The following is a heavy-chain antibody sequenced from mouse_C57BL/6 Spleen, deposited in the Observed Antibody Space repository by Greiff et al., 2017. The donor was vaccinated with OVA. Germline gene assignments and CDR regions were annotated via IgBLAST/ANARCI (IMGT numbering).Heavy chain of an antibody. CDR1: GYSITSGYY. CDR2: ISYDGSN. Sequence: EVKLMESGPGLVKPSQSLSLTCSVTGYSITSGYYWNWIRQFPGNQLEWMGYISYDGSNNYNPSLKNRISITRDTSKNQFFLKLNSVTTEDTATYYCARPHYYGSSYGFAYWGQGTLVTVSA. J-gene: IGHJ3*01. D-gene: IGHD1-1*01. CDR3: ARPHYYGSSYGFAY. V-gene: IGHV3-6*01.